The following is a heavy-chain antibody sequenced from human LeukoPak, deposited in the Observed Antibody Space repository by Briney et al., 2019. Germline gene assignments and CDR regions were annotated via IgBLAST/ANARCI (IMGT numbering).Heavy chain of an antibody. J-gene: IGHJ6*04. V-gene: IGHV2-70*01. CDR1: GFSLSTSGMC. CDR2: SDWDDDK. Sequence: SGPALVKPTQPLTLTCTFSGFSLSTSGMCVSWIRQPPVKALEWLALSDWDDDKYYSTSLKTRLTISKDTSKNQVVLTMTNMDPVDTATYYCARILFLDYYYGMDVWGKGTTVTVSS. CDR3: ARILFLDYYYGMDV. D-gene: IGHD2-21*01.